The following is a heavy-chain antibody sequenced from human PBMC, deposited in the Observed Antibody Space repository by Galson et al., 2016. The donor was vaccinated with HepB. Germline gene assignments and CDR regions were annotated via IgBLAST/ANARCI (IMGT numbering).Heavy chain of an antibody. CDR3: AVWLQAHFDH. Sequence: SLRLSCAAPGFAFSNSAMGWVRQVPGKGLEWVSTISPGRPNTHYADFVWSRFTISRDDAKDTVFLHMYSLRDEDTAVNYCAVWLQAHFDHWGQGTFVAVSS. D-gene: IGHD5-24*01. CDR2: ISPGRPNT. CDR1: GFAFSNSA. J-gene: IGHJ4*02. V-gene: IGHV3-23*01.